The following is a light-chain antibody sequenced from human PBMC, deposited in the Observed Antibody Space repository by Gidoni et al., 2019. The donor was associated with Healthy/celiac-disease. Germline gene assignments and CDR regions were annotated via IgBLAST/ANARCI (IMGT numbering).Light chain of an antibody. V-gene: IGKV1-33*01. J-gene: IGKJ2*03. Sequence: DIQMTQSPSSLSASVGDRVTTTCQASQDISNYLNWYQQKPGKAPKLLIYDASNLETGVPSRFSGSGSGTDFTFTISSLQPEDIATYYCQQYDNLPPRSFGQGTRLEIK. CDR3: QQYDNLPPRS. CDR1: QDISNY. CDR2: DAS.